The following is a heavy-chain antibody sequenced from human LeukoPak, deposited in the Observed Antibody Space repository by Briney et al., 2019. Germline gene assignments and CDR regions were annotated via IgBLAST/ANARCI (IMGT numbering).Heavy chain of an antibody. J-gene: IGHJ4*02. CDR2: IYYSGST. CDR3: ARGDYDSSGYYYFDY. D-gene: IGHD3-22*01. Sequence: SETLSLTCTVSGGSTSSYYWSWIRQPPGKGLEWIGYIYYSGSTNYNPSLKSRVTISVDTSKNQFSLKLSSVTAADTAVYYCARGDYDSSGYYYFDYWGQGTLVTVSS. V-gene: IGHV4-59*01. CDR1: GGSTSSYY.